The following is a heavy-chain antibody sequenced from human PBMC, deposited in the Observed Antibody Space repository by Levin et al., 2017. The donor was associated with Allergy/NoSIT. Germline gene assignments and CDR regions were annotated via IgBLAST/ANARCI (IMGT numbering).Heavy chain of an antibody. CDR2: IYYSGTA. J-gene: IGHJ5*02. CDR1: GDSISSSGYY. CDR3: ARGDGETSGYYCWFDP. V-gene: IGHV4-39*01. D-gene: IGHD3-22*01. Sequence: SETLSLTCTVSGDSISSSGYYWGWIRQSPGTGLEWIGSIYYSGTAYYNPSLKSRVTISVDTSKNQFSLKLSSVTAADTAVYYCARGDGETSGYYCWFDPWGQGTLVTVSS.